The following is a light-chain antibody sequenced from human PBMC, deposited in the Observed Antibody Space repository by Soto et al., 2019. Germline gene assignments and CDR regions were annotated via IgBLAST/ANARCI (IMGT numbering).Light chain of an antibody. Sequence: EIVMTQSPATLSVSPGDRATLSCRASQSVSINLAWYQQKPGQAPRLLIYGVSTRATGIPARFSGSESGTEFTLTISSLQSEYFAVYYCQQYNDWPFTFGPGTKVDIK. V-gene: IGKV3-15*01. CDR2: GVS. CDR1: QSVSIN. J-gene: IGKJ3*01. CDR3: QQYNDWPFT.